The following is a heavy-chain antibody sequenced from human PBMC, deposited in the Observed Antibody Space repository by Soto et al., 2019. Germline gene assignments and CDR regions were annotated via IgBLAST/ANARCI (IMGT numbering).Heavy chain of an antibody. CDR3: ARRYYDSSAGFDP. V-gene: IGHV4-59*12. D-gene: IGHD3-22*01. J-gene: IGHJ5*02. CDR1: GGSISSYY. CDR2: IYNRGST. Sequence: PSETLSLTCTVSGGSISSYYWSWIRQPPGKGLEWIGYIYNRGSTFYNPSLKSRVTISVDTSKNQFSLRLSSVTAADTAVYYCARRYYDSSAGFDPWGQGTLVTVSS.